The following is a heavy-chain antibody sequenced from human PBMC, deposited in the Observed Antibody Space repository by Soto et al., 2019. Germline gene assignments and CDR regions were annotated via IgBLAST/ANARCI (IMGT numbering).Heavy chain of an antibody. Sequence: QAQLVQSGAEVRKPGASVKVSCKASGYTFYSHSISWVRQAPGQGLEWMGRINADYGNTQYAQKFRGRVTMTTDTSTTTVYMELTNLRSHDTAVYYCARCIQGDYYYGMDVWGQGTTVTVSS. J-gene: IGHJ6*02. CDR1: GYTFYSHS. V-gene: IGHV1-18*01. CDR3: ARCIQGDYYYGMDV. D-gene: IGHD5-18*01. CDR2: INADYGNT.